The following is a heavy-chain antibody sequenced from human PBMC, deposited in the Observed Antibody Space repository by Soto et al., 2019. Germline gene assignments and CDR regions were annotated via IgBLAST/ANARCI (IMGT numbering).Heavy chain of an antibody. CDR3: AKDSGRGSADYYFDY. CDR2: ISSDGKDK. CDR1: GFTFSSYA. D-gene: IGHD3-10*01. Sequence: QVQLVESGGGVVQPGRSLRLSCAASGFTFSSYAIHWVRQAPGKGLEWVAVISSDGKDKYSADSMKGRFAISRDNSKNTLYLHMNSLRAEDTAVYYCAKDSGRGSADYYFDYWGQGPLVTVSS. J-gene: IGHJ4*02. V-gene: IGHV3-30*18.